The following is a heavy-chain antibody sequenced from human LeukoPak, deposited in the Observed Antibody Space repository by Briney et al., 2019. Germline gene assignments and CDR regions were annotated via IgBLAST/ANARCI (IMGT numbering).Heavy chain of an antibody. D-gene: IGHD5-18*01. CDR1: GFTFSSYW. Sequence: GGSLRLSCAASGFTFSSYWMSWVRQAPGKGLEWVANIKQDGSEKYYVDSVKGRFTISRDNAKNSLYLQMNSLRAEDTAVYYCARDGYSYGYSDGDYWGQGTLVTVSS. CDR2: IKQDGSEK. J-gene: IGHJ4*02. CDR3: ARDGYSYGYSDGDY. V-gene: IGHV3-7*01.